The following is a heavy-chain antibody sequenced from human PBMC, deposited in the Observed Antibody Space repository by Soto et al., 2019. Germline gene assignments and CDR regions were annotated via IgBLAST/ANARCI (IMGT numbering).Heavy chain of an antibody. D-gene: IGHD6-19*01. CDR1: GYTFTSYR. J-gene: IGHJ4*02. CDR2: IRAYNGYT. V-gene: IGHV1-18*04. CDR3: ARASDGYRSGWYVGYFDF. Sequence: ASVNVSCKSSGYTFTSYRISWVRQAPGQGLEWMGWIRAYNGYTNYAQKFQGRVTVTTDTSTSTAYMELRNLISDDTAIYYCARASDGYRSGWYVGYFDFWGQGTLVTVSS.